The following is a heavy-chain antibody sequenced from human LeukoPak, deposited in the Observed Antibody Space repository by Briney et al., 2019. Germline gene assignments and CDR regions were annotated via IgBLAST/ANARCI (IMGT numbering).Heavy chain of an antibody. D-gene: IGHD1-26*01. CDR3: ARELWELQPGDDNGYYFDY. CDR1: GGTFSSYA. V-gene: IGHV1-69*01. J-gene: IGHJ4*02. Sequence: SVKVSCKASGGTFSSYAISWVRQAPGQGLEWMGGIIPIFGTANYAQKFQGRVTITADESTSTAYMELSSLRSEDTAVYYCARELWELQPGDDNGYYFDYWGQGTLVTVSS. CDR2: IIPIFGTA.